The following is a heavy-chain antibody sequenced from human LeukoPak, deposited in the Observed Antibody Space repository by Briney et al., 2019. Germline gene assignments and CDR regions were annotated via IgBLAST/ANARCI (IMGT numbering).Heavy chain of an antibody. CDR1: VGSVNSGNW. Sequence: ETLSLTCGVSVGSVNSGNWWTWVRQSPGKGLEWVSVIYSGGSTYYADSVKGRFTISRDNSKNTLYLQMNSLRAEDTAVYYCARDLSGSLDYWGQGTLVTVSS. V-gene: IGHV3-53*01. CDR2: IYSGGST. J-gene: IGHJ4*02. D-gene: IGHD1-26*01. CDR3: ARDLSGSLDY.